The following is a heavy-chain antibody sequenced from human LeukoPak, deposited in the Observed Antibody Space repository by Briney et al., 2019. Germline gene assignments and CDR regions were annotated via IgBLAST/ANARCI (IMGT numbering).Heavy chain of an antibody. J-gene: IGHJ4*02. CDR2: ISCDGSNK. D-gene: IGHD1-26*01. CDR3: ASYSGYFGY. CDR1: GFTFSSYA. Sequence: GGSLRLSCAASGFTFSSYAMHWVRQAPGKGLEWVAVISCDGSNKYYADSVKGRFTISRDNSKNTLYLQMNSLRAEDTAVYYCASYSGYFGYWGQGTLVTVSS. V-gene: IGHV3-30-3*01.